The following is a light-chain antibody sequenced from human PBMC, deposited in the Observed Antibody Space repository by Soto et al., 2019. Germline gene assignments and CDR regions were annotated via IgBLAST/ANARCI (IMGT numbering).Light chain of an antibody. Sequence: EIVLTQSPVTLSLSPGERATLSCRASQSVRSNYLAWYQQKPGQAPRLIIYGASSRATDIPDRFSGSGSGTDFSLTISRLEPEGFAFYPCQQHGSTPPTVGQGTKAEIK. J-gene: IGKJ1*01. V-gene: IGKV3-20*01. CDR3: QQHGSTPPT. CDR1: QSVRSNY. CDR2: GAS.